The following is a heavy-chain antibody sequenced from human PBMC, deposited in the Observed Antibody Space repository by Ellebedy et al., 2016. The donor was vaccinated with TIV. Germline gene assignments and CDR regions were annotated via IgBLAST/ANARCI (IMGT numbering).Heavy chain of an antibody. V-gene: IGHV3-66*01. CDR2: LYPDAKA. CDR3: ARDPGGGGDFGDNWFDP. Sequence: GGSLRLSCEASGIIVSDYFMNWVRQAPGKGLGWVSVLYPDAKANYTDSVNGRFIVSRDSSKNTLYLQLNSLTAEDTAVYYCARDPGGGGDFGDNWFDPWGQGTLVTVSS. CDR1: GIIVSDYF. J-gene: IGHJ5*02. D-gene: IGHD2-21*01.